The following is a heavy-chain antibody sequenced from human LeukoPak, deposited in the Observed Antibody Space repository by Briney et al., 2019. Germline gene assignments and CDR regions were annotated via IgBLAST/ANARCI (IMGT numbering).Heavy chain of an antibody. D-gene: IGHD3-22*01. J-gene: IGHJ4*02. Sequence: PSETLSLTCTVSGGSISSYYWSWIRQPPGKGLEWIGEINHSGSTNYNPSLKSRVTISVDTSKNQFSLKLSSVTAADTAVYYCARRAITMIVVVITKLTYFDFWGQGTLVTVSS. V-gene: IGHV4-34*01. CDR3: ARRAITMIVVVITKLTYFDF. CDR2: INHSGST. CDR1: GGSISSYY.